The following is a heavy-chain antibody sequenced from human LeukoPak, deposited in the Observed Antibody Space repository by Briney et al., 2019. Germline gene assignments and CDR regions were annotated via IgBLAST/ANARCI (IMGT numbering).Heavy chain of an antibody. D-gene: IGHD2-2*01. J-gene: IGHJ2*01. CDR1: GYTFTTYG. CDR2: ISGYNGNT. Sequence: ASVKVSCKASGYTFTTYGISWVRQAPGQGLEWMGWISGYNGNTNHAQKLQDRVTMTTDTSTSTAYMELRSLKSDDTGVYYCARGPRYCSRSRCFGDHWYFDLWGRGTLVTVST. CDR3: ARGPRYCSRSRCFGDHWYFDL. V-gene: IGHV1-18*01.